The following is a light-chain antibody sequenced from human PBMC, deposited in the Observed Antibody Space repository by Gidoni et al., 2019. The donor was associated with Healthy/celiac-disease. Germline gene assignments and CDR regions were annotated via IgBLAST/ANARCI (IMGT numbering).Light chain of an antibody. CDR3: QQYNSFAYT. CDR1: QSISSW. Sequence: DIQMTQSPSTLSASVGDRVTIICRASQSISSWLAWYQQKPGKAPKLLIYRAPSLESGVPSSFSGSGSGTEFTLTISSLQPDDFATYYCQQYNSFAYTFGQGTKLEIK. CDR2: RAP. J-gene: IGKJ2*01. V-gene: IGKV1-5*03.